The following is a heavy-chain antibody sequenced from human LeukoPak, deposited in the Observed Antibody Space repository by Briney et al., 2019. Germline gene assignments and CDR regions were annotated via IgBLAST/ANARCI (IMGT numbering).Heavy chain of an antibody. CDR2: INPNSAGR. J-gene: IGHJ4*02. Sequence: ASVKVSCKASGYTFTGSYMHWVRQAPGQGLEWMGWINPNSAGRNYAQRFHGRVTMTRDTSISTAYMELSGLRSDDTAVYYCARESDIPGLDYWGQGTLVTVSS. CDR3: ARESDIPGLDY. V-gene: IGHV1-2*02. D-gene: IGHD2-15*01. CDR1: GYTFTGSY.